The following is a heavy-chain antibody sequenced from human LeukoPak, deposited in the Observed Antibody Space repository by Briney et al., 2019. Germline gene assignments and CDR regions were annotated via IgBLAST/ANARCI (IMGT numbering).Heavy chain of an antibody. Sequence: ASVTVSCKASGYTFTGYYMHWVRQAPGQGLEWMGWINPNSGGTNYAQKFQGRVTMTRDTSISTAYMELSRLRSDDTAVYYCASGIVGAQHWHFDLWGRGTLVTVSS. CDR1: GYTFTGYY. V-gene: IGHV1-2*02. CDR2: INPNSGGT. J-gene: IGHJ2*01. D-gene: IGHD1-26*01. CDR3: ASGIVGAQHWHFDL.